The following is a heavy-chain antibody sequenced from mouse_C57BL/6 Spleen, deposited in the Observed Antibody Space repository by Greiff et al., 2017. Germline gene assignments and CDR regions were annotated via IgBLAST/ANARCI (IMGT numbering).Heavy chain of an antibody. Sequence: SCKASGYTFTSYWMHWVKQRPGQGLEWIGMIHPNSGSTNYNEKFKSKATLTVDKSSSTAYMQLSSLTSEDSAVYYCAAGTRGFAYWGQGTLVTVSA. V-gene: IGHV1-64*01. D-gene: IGHD4-1*01. CDR2: IHPNSGST. J-gene: IGHJ3*01. CDR3: AAGTRGFAY. CDR1: GYTFTSYW.